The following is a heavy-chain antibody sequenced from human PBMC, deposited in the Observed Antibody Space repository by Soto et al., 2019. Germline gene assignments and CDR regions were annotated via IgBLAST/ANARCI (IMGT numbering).Heavy chain of an antibody. CDR1: GGSISSYY. D-gene: IGHD3-10*01. J-gene: IGHJ6*02. V-gene: IGHV4-59*01. Sequence: ETLSLTCTVSGGSISSYYWSWIRQPPGKGLEWIGYIYYSGSTNYNPSLKSRVTISVDTSKNQFSLKLSSVTAADTAVYYCARLLRITYGPDVWGQGTTVTVSS. CDR2: IYYSGST. CDR3: ARLLRITYGPDV.